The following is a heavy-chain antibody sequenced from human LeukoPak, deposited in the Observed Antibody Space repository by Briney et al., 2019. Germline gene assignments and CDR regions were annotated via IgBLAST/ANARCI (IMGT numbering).Heavy chain of an antibody. D-gene: IGHD6-13*01. V-gene: IGHV3-74*01. CDR2: INSDGSST. CDR3: ARKAAGLTFDY. Sequence: GGSLRLSCAASGFTFSSYWMHWVRQAPGKGLEWVSRINSDGSSTNYADSVKGRFTISRGNAENTLYLQMNSLRAEDTAVYYCARKAAGLTFDYWGQGTLVTVSS. CDR1: GFTFSSYW. J-gene: IGHJ4*02.